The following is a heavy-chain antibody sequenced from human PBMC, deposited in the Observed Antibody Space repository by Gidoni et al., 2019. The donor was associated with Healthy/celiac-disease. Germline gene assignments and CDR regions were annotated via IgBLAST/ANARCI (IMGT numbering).Heavy chain of an antibody. CDR3: AHTAYDSSGYYPDIEGIYYYYGMDV. J-gene: IGHJ6*02. CDR1: GFSLSTSGVG. D-gene: IGHD3-22*01. CDR2: IYWNDDK. V-gene: IGHV2-5*01. Sequence: QITLKESGPTLVKPTQTLTLTCTFSGFSLSTSGVGVGWIRQPPGKALEWLALIYWNDDKRYSPSLKSRLTITKDTSKNQVVLTMTNMDPVDTATYYCAHTAYDSSGYYPDIEGIYYYYGMDVWGQGTTVTVSS.